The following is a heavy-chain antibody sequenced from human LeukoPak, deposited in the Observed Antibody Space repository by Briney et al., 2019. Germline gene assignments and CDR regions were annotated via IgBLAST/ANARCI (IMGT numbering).Heavy chain of an antibody. J-gene: IGHJ4*02. Sequence: PGGSLRLSCAASGFTFSSYAMHWVREAPGRGLEWVAVISYDGSNKYYADSAKGRFTISRDNPRNTLYLQMKSLRAEDTAVSYCARGGLTMIVESGFDYWGQGTLVTVSS. D-gene: IGHD3-22*01. CDR1: GFTFSSYA. CDR3: ARGGLTMIVESGFDY. CDR2: ISYDGSNK. V-gene: IGHV3-30-3*01.